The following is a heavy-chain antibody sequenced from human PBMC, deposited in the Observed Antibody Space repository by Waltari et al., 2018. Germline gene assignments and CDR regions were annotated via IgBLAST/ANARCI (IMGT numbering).Heavy chain of an antibody. CDR2: IDDDGSGT. J-gene: IGHJ4*02. CDR3: SRSPAGYSRSDY. Sequence: EVRLEESGGGLVQPGGSLRLSGAASEFAFSAHWMHWVRQAPGKGLVWVSRIDDDGSGTTYADSVMGRFTISRDNAKNTVYLEMNSLRAEDTAVYYCSRSPAGYSRSDYWGQGTLVTVSS. CDR1: EFAFSAHW. V-gene: IGHV3-74*01. D-gene: IGHD5-18*01.